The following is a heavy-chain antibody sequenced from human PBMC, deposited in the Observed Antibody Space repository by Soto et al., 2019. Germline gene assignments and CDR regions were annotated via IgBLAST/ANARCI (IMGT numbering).Heavy chain of an antibody. CDR3: VSENHRGYYGSGTFDY. J-gene: IGHJ4*02. CDR1: GYTLINYG. D-gene: IGHD3-10*01. CDR2: ISVYNEDT. Sequence: ASVKVSCKASGYTLINYGISWVRQAPGQGLEWMGWISVYNEDTNYREKFQGRFTLTTDTSTNTAYMELRSLRSDDTAVYYCVSENHRGYYGSGTFDYWGQGSPVTVSS. V-gene: IGHV1-18*01.